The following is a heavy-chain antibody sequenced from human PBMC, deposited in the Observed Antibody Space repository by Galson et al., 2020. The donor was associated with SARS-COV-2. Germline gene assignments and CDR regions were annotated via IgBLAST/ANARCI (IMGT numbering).Heavy chain of an antibody. Sequence: GGSLRLSCAASGFNFTSYWMSWVRQAPGRGLEWVANIKQDGSEKYYVDSVKGRFTISRDTAENSVSLQMNSLRAEDTAVYYCAREPTGYISGWYFDYWGQGILVTVSS. CDR3: AREPTGYISGWYFDY. J-gene: IGHJ4*02. CDR2: IKQDGSEK. CDR1: GFNFTSYW. V-gene: IGHV3-7*01. D-gene: IGHD6-19*01.